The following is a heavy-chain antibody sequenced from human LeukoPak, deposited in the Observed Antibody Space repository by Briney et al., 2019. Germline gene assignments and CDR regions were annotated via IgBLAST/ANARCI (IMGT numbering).Heavy chain of an antibody. CDR2: LSYDGSYK. Sequence: GMSLRISCAASGVTLSPYGMHWVRQAPGKGLEWVAVLSYDGSYKFYADSVKGRFTISRDNSKSTLYLQMNSLRAEDTAVYYCAKDRYSGLNTIDYWGQGTLVTVSS. CDR1: GVTLSPYG. CDR3: AKDRYSGLNTIDY. J-gene: IGHJ4*02. D-gene: IGHD6-13*01. V-gene: IGHV3-30*18.